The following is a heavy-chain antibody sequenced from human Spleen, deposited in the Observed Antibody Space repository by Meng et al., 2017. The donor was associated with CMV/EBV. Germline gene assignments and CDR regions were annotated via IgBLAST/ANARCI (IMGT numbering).Heavy chain of an antibody. V-gene: IGHV1-46*01. CDR2: INPSGGST. CDR1: GYTFTGYY. D-gene: IGHD1-1*01. CDR3: ARGEGGLEVPVIDY. Sequence: ASVKVSCKASGYTFTGYYMHWVRQAPGQGLEWMGIINPSGGSTSYAQKFQGRVTMTRDTSISTAYMELRGLRPDDTAMYYCARGEGGLEVPVIDYWGQGTRVTVSS. J-gene: IGHJ4*02.